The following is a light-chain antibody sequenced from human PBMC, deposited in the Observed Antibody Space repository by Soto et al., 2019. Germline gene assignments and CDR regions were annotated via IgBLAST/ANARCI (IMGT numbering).Light chain of an antibody. CDR1: QSITNY. V-gene: IGKV3-20*01. Sequence: EIVLTQSPATLSLSPGERATLSCRASQSITNYVGWYQQKPCQAHRLLIYGASNRATGIPDRFSGSGSGTDFTLTISRLEPEDSAVYYGQQYGNAPTSTFGQGTKGDIK. J-gene: IGKJ1*01. CDR3: QQYGNAPTST. CDR2: GAS.